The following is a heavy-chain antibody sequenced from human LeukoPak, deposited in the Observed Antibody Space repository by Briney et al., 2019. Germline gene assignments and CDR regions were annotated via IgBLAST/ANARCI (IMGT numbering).Heavy chain of an antibody. CDR1: GFTFSDYY. CDR3: ARVACEVAKSYYYYMGV. V-gene: IGHV3-11*01. Sequence: GGSLRLSCAASGFTFSDYYMSWIRQAPGKGLEWVSYISSSGSTIYYADSVKGRFTISRDNAKNSLYLQMNSLRAEDTAVYYCARVACEVAKSYYYYMGVRGKGTTVTVSS. J-gene: IGHJ6*03. CDR2: ISSSGSTI.